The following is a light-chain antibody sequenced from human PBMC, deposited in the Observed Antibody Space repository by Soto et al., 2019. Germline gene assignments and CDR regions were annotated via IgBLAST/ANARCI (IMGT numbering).Light chain of an antibody. Sequence: EIVLTQSPGTLSLSPGERATLSCRASQSVSSSFLAWYQQKPGQAPRLRIFGASNRATGIPDRFSGSGAVTDFTLTISRLEPEDLAVYYCQQYDSSPLTFGGGTKVEIK. J-gene: IGKJ4*01. CDR2: GAS. V-gene: IGKV3-20*01. CDR1: QSVSSSF. CDR3: QQYDSSPLT.